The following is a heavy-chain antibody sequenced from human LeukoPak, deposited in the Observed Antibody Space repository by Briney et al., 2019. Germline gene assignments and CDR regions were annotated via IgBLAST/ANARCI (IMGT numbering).Heavy chain of an antibody. V-gene: IGHV1-2*02. Sequence: GASVKVSCKASGYTFTGYYMHWVRQAPGQGPEWMGWINPNSGGTNYAQKFQGRVTMTRDTSISTAYMELSRLRSDDTAVYSCARAWGGVRDYFDYWGQGTLVTVSS. CDR2: INPNSGGT. J-gene: IGHJ4*02. CDR3: ARAWGGVRDYFDY. D-gene: IGHD3-16*01. CDR1: GYTFTGYY.